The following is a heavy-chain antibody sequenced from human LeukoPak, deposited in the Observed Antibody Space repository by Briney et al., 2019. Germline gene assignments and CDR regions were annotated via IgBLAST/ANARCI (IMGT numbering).Heavy chain of an antibody. J-gene: IGHJ4*02. V-gene: IGHV3-30-3*01. CDR2: ISYDGSNK. D-gene: IGHD3-16*01. Sequence: GGSLRLSCAASGFTFSSYAMHWVRQAPGKGLEWVAVISYDGSNKYYADSVKGRFTISRDNSKNTLYLQMNSLRAEDTAVYYCARGQRAVGGYWRGCYFDYWGQGTLVTVSS. CDR3: ARGQRAVGGYWRGCYFDY. CDR1: GFTFSSYA.